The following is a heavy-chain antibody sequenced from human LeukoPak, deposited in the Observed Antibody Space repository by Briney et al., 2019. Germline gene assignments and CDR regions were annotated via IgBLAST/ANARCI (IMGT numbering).Heavy chain of an antibody. V-gene: IGHV1-58*01. CDR2: IVVGSGNT. CDR1: GFTFTSSA. J-gene: IGHJ4*02. Sequence: SVKASFKASGFTFTSSAVQWVRQARGQRLEWIGWIVVGSGNTNYAQKFQGRVTITADESTSTAYMELSSLRSEDTAVYYCARGDGDYVFPDYCGQGTLVTVSS. D-gene: IGHD4-17*01. CDR3: ARGDGDYVFPDY.